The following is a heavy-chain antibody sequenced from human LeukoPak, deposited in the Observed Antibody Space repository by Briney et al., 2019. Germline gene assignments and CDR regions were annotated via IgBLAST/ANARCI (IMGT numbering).Heavy chain of an antibody. CDR1: GGSISSYY. Sequence: SETLSLTCTVSGGSISSYYWSWIRQPPGKGLEWIGYIHYSGSTNYNPSLKSRDTISVDTSKNQFSLKLSSVTAADTAVYYCARARYHTEMTYFRTVYYFDYWGQGTLVTVSS. V-gene: IGHV4-59*01. CDR3: ARARYHTEMTYFRTVYYFDY. D-gene: IGHD3/OR15-3a*01. CDR2: IHYSGST. J-gene: IGHJ4*02.